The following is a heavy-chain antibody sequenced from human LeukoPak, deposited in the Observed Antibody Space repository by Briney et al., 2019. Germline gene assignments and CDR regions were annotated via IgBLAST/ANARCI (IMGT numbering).Heavy chain of an antibody. CDR3: ARLGRGGNWFDP. V-gene: IGHV3-33*01. J-gene: IGHJ5*02. CDR2: IWYDGSNK. CDR1: GFTFSSYG. D-gene: IGHD1-26*01. Sequence: GRSLRLSCAASGFTFSSYGMHWVRQAPGKGLEWVAVIWYDGSNKYYADSVKGRFTISRDNSKNTLYLQMNSLRAEDTAVYYCARLGRGGNWFDPWGQGTLVTVSS.